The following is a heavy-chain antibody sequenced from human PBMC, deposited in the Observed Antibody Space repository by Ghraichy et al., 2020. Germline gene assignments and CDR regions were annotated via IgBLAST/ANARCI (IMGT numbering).Heavy chain of an antibody. V-gene: IGHV3-23*01. J-gene: IGHJ5*02. CDR2: ISGSGGST. CDR3: AKGGLMATISS. CDR1: GFTFSSYA. D-gene: IGHD5-24*01. Sequence: GALRLSCAASGFTFSSYAMSWVRQAPGKGLEWVSAISGSGGSTYYADSVKGRFTISRDNSKNTLYLQMNSLRAEDTAVYYCAKGGLMATISSWGQGTLVTVSS.